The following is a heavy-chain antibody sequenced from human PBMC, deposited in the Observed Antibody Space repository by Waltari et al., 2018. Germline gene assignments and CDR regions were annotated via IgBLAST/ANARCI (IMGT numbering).Heavy chain of an antibody. CDR2: ITHRGGT. D-gene: IGHD3-16*01. V-gene: IGHV4-34*02. Sequence: QVQLEQWGAGLLKPSETLSLTCAVYGGSFSGYYWRWIRQTPGKGLEWIGEITHRGGTNYSPSLKSRVAISVDKSKNQLSLRLNSVTAADTAVYYCTRGPKGWGAIDIWGQGTVVTVSS. CDR1: GGSFSGYY. CDR3: TRGPKGWGAIDI. J-gene: IGHJ3*02.